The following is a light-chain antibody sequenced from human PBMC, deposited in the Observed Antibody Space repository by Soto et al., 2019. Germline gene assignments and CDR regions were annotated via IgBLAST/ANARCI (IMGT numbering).Light chain of an antibody. CDR3: QPYDSSLSVGV. Sequence: QSVLTQPPSVSGAPGQSVTISCTGSSSNIGAGYDVHWYQQLPGTAPKLLIYGNSNRPSGVPDRFSGSKSGTSASLAITGLQAEDEADYYCQPYDSSLSVGVFGGGTKLTVL. V-gene: IGLV1-40*01. CDR2: GNS. CDR1: SSNIGAGYD. J-gene: IGLJ2*01.